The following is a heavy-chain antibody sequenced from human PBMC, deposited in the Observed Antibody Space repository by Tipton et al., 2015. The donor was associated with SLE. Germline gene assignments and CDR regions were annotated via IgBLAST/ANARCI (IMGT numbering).Heavy chain of an antibody. D-gene: IGHD6-19*01. CDR3: ASKYGYSSGEDWFDP. CDR1: GGSFSDYY. J-gene: IGHJ5*02. V-gene: IGHV4-34*01. Sequence: TLSLTCAVYGGSFSDYYWSWIRQPPGKGLEWIGEINHSGSTNYNPSLKSRVTISVDTSKNQFSLKLSSVTAADTAVYYCASKYGYSSGEDWFDPWGQGTLVTVSS. CDR2: INHSGST.